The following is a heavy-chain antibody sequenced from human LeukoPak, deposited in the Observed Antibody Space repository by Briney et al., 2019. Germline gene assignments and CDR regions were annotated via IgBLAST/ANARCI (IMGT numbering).Heavy chain of an antibody. V-gene: IGHV4-59*08. CDR1: GGSISSYY. CDR3: ARAPGIAVAGESGPLDY. Sequence: SETLSLTCTVFGGSISSYYWSWIRQPPGKGLEWIGYIYYSGSTNYNPSLKSRVTISVDTSKNQFSLKLSSVTAADTAVYYCARAPGIAVAGESGPLDYWGQGTLVTVSS. D-gene: IGHD6-19*01. J-gene: IGHJ4*02. CDR2: IYYSGST.